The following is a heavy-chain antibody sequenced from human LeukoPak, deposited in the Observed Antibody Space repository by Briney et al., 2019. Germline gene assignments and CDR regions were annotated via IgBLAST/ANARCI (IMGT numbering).Heavy chain of an antibody. J-gene: IGHJ4*02. Sequence: GGSLRLSCAASGFTFNNYAMTWVRQTPGKGLEWVSTISGSGDSTYYADSVKGRFTISRDNSKNTLLLQMNSLRAEDTAVYYCAKGGAGYCSSTSCSYYFDYWGQGTLVTVST. D-gene: IGHD2-2*01. CDR1: GFTFNNYA. CDR3: AKGGAGYCSSTSCSYYFDY. CDR2: ISGSGDST. V-gene: IGHV3-23*01.